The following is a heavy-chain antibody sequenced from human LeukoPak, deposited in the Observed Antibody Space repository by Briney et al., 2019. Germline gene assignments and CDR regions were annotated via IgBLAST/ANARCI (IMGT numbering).Heavy chain of an antibody. CDR2: INHSGST. CDR3: ARVRGSSSSLLNNWFDP. V-gene: IGHV4-34*01. Sequence: SETLSLTCAVYGGSLSGYYRSWIRQPPGKGLEWIGEINHSGSTNYNPSLKSRVTISVDTSKNQFSLKLSSVTAADTAVYYCARVRGSSSSLLNNWFDPWGQGTLVTVSS. CDR1: GGSLSGYY. J-gene: IGHJ5*02. D-gene: IGHD6-6*01.